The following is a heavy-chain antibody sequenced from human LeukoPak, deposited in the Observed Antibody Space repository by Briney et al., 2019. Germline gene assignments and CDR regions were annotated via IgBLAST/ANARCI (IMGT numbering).Heavy chain of an antibody. CDR2: ISGAGGTT. V-gene: IGHV3-23*01. CDR1: GLTFNSYV. D-gene: IGHD3-22*01. J-gene: IGHJ6*03. CDR3: ARVDDNYYYYYMDV. Sequence: PGGSLRLSCAASGLTFNSYVMSWVRQAPGKGLEWVSGISGAGGTTYYADSVKGRVTVSRDNAKNSLFLQMNSLRAEDTAVYYCARVDDNYYYYYMDVWGKGTTVTVSS.